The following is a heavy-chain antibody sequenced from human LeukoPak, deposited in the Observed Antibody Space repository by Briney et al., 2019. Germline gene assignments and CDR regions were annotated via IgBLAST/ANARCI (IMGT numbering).Heavy chain of an antibody. CDR3: ARPYYGSGSYASFDY. D-gene: IGHD3-10*01. J-gene: IGHJ4*02. Sequence: GESLKISCKGSGYSFTSYWIGWVRQMPGKGLEWMGIIYPGDSDTRYSPSFQGQVTIPADKSISTAYLQWSSPKAPDTAMYYCARPYYGSGSYASFDYWGQGTLVTVSS. CDR2: IYPGDSDT. CDR1: GYSFTSYW. V-gene: IGHV5-51*01.